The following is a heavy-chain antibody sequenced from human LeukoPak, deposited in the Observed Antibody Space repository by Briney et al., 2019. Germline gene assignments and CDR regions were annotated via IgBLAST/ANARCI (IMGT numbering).Heavy chain of an antibody. Sequence: GRSLRLSCAASGFTFTNHGLHWVRQAPGKGLEWVAVISYDEGKEYYADSVKGRFTISRDNSKSTMFLQMNSLRAEDTAVYYCARDLETITGAIGYYYGLDVWGQGTTVTVSP. V-gene: IGHV3-30*03. CDR3: ARDLETITGAIGYYYGLDV. D-gene: IGHD1-7*01. CDR1: GFTFTNHG. CDR2: ISYDEGKE. J-gene: IGHJ6*01.